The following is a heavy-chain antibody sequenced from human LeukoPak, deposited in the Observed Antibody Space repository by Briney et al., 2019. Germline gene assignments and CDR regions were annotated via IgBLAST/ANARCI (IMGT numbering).Heavy chain of an antibody. CDR1: GITFKSVW. V-gene: IGHV3-15*01. CDR2: IKSKNDGGTT. Sequence: GESVTLPCAVCGITFKSVWPMWLRQATGKGLEWGGRIKSKNDGGTTDYAAPVKGRFTISRDDSKNTLYVQMSSLKTEDTALYYCTTDTKDVGTTIGALDFWGQGILVTVSS. J-gene: IGHJ4*02. D-gene: IGHD5-12*01. CDR3: TTDTKDVGTTIGALDF.